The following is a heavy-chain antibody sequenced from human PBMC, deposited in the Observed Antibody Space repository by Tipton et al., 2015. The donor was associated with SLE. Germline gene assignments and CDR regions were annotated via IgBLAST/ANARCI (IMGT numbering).Heavy chain of an antibody. V-gene: IGHV4-39*07. CDR3: ARDEYRYDGTGYHLLGHFDY. CDR1: GASISSSSYY. CDR2: VYYTGNT. Sequence: GLVKPSETLSLTCIVSGASISSSSYYWGWIRQPPGKGLEWVGTVYYTGNTFYNPSLKSRVTISLDTSKNQFSLKLSSVTAADTAVYYCARDEYRYDGTGYHLLGHFDYWGQGTLVTVSS. J-gene: IGHJ4*02. D-gene: IGHD3-22*01.